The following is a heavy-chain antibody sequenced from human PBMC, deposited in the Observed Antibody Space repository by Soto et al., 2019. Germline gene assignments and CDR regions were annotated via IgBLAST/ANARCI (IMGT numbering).Heavy chain of an antibody. CDR3: ASHGGDDAFDI. J-gene: IGHJ3*02. CDR1: GGSISSSNW. D-gene: IGHD3-16*01. Sequence: SETLSLTCAVSGGSISSSNWWSWVRQPPGKGLEWIGEIYHSGSTNYNPSLKIRVTISVDKSKNQFSLKLSSVTAADTAVYYCASHGGDDAFDIWGQGTMVTVSS. CDR2: IYHSGST. V-gene: IGHV4-4*02.